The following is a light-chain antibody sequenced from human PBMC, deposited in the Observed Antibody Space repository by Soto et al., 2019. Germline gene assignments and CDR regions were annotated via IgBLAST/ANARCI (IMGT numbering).Light chain of an antibody. Sequence: EVVLTQSPGTLSLSPGERATLSCRASQSVSSSYLAWYQQRPGQAPRLLIYGACNRATGIPDRFSGSGSGTDFTLTISRLEPEDFAVYYCQQYGTSPQTFGQGTKVDIK. CDR2: GAC. CDR3: QQYGTSPQT. CDR1: QSVSSSY. J-gene: IGKJ1*01. V-gene: IGKV3-20*01.